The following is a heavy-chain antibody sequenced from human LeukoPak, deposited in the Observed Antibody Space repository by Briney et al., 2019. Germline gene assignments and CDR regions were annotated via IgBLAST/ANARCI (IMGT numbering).Heavy chain of an antibody. V-gene: IGHV4-59*01. CDR2: IYYSGIT. J-gene: IGHJ4*02. Sequence: KPSETLSLTCTVSGGSISSSYWSWIRQPPGKGLEWIGYIYYSGITNYNPSLKSRVTISLDTSKNQFSLKLNSVTAADTAVYYCARASGAFDYWGQGALVTVYS. CDR1: GGSISSSY. CDR3: ARASGAFDY.